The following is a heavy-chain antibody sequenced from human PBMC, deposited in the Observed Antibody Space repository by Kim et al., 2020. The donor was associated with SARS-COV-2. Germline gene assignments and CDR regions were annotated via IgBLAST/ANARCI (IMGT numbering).Heavy chain of an antibody. V-gene: IGHV1-3*01. CDR3: AREGLGFNWNHFDY. D-gene: IGHD1-1*01. J-gene: IGHJ4*02. Sequence: SQRFQGGVTITRDTSASTAYMELSSLRSEDTAVYYCAREGLGFNWNHFDYWGQGTLVTVSS.